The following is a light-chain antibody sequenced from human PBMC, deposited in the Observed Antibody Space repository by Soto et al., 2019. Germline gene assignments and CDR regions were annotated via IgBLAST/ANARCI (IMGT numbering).Light chain of an antibody. V-gene: IGKV3-20*01. CDR1: QSVSSSY. J-gene: IGKJ3*01. Sequence: EIVLTQSPGTLSLSPGERATLSCRASQSVSSSYLAWYQQKPGQAPRLLIYGASSRANGIQDRFSSSGSGRVFTLTISILQRADFAVYNSKQYGSTHPITFGSRTKGDIK. CDR3: KQYGSTHPIT. CDR2: GAS.